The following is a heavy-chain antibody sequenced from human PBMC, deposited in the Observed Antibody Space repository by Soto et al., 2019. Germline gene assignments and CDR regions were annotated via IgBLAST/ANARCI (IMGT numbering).Heavy chain of an antibody. CDR1: GFTFSRFW. Sequence: EVQLVESGGGLVQPGGSLRVSCAASGFTFSRFWLSWVRQAPGKGLELVANIKEDGNEKNYVDSVRGRFTISRDNAKNSLYLQIDSLRAEDTAVYYCARAYYDHLWGSYRFDYWGQGTLVTVSS. CDR2: IKEDGNEK. V-gene: IGHV3-7*01. J-gene: IGHJ4*02. CDR3: ARAYYDHLWGSYRFDY. D-gene: IGHD3-16*02.